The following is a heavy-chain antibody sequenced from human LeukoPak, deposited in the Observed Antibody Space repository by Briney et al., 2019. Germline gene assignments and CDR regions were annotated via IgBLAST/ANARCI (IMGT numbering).Heavy chain of an antibody. CDR1: GYIFNKYG. V-gene: IGHV1-18*01. CDR2: ISCYNGDT. Sequence: GASVKVPCKASGYIFNKYGVSWVRQAPGQGLEWLAWISCYNGDTNYAQKFQGRVTVTTDTSASTAYMELRSLRSDDTAMYYCARGVYMDVWGKGTTVTVSS. CDR3: ARGVYMDV. D-gene: IGHD3-16*01. J-gene: IGHJ6*03.